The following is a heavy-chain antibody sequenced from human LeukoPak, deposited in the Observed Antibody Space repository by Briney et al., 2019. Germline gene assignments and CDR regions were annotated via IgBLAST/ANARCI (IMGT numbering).Heavy chain of an antibody. CDR2: IYYSGST. Sequence: SATLSLTCTVSGGSISSYYWSWIRQPPGKGLEWIGYIYYSGSTNDNPSLKSRVTISVDTSKNQFSLKLSSVTAADTAVYYCARDRGIAVAGSKGYYYYGMDVWGQGTTVTLSS. CDR3: ARDRGIAVAGSKGYYYYGMDV. D-gene: IGHD6-19*01. J-gene: IGHJ6*02. V-gene: IGHV4-59*01. CDR1: GGSISSYY.